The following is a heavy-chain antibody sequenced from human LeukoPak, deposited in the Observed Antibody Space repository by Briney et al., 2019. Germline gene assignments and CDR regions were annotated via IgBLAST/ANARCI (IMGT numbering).Heavy chain of an antibody. V-gene: IGHV1-2*02. D-gene: IGHD6-6*01. CDR1: RYTFTSYY. J-gene: IGHJ6*03. Sequence: ASVKVSCKASRYTFTSYYMHWVRQAPGQGLEWMGWINPNSGGTNYAQKFQGRVTMTRDTSISTAYMELGRLRSDDTAVYYCARGTSSSSFNYYYMDVWGKGTTVTVSS. CDR3: ARGTSSSSFNYYYMDV. CDR2: INPNSGGT.